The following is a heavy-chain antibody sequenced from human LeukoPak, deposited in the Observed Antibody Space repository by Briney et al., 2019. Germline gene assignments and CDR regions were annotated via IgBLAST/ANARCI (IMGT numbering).Heavy chain of an antibody. CDR1: GFTFSIYW. V-gene: IGHV3-7*01. CDR2: TQQDGSEK. D-gene: IGHD6-19*01. Sequence: PGGSLRLSCAASGFTFSIYWMSWVRHAPGQGLERVANTQQDGSEKYYVASVKGRFTISRDNAKNSVYLQMNSLIAEDPAVYYFARTFGMAGPWGQGTLVTVSS. CDR3: ARTFGMAGP. J-gene: IGHJ5*02.